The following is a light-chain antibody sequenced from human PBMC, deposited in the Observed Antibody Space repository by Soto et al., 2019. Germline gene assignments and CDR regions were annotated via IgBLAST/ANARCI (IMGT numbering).Light chain of an antibody. CDR2: AAS. Sequence: DIQMTQSPSSLSASVGDRVAISCRSSQDIRNTLAWYQQKPGEAPKLLIFAASNLQSGVPSRFRGSGSGTDFTFTISRLQPEDIATYYCQQYENLPTFGQGTRLEIK. V-gene: IGKV1-33*01. J-gene: IGKJ5*01. CDR3: QQYENLPT. CDR1: QDIRNT.